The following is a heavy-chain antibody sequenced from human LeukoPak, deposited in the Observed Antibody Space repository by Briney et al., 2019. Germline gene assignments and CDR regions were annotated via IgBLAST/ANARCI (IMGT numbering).Heavy chain of an antibody. D-gene: IGHD1-7*01. CDR2: IKEDGSDK. Sequence: GGSLRLSCAASGFTFSSYWMSWVRQAPGKGLEWVANIKEDGSDKNYVDSVRGRSTISRDNAKNALYLQMNSLRAEDTAVYYCGREIPGGTTSLDCWGQGTVVTVSS. CDR3: GREIPGGTTSLDC. CDR1: GFTFSSYW. J-gene: IGHJ4*02. V-gene: IGHV3-7*04.